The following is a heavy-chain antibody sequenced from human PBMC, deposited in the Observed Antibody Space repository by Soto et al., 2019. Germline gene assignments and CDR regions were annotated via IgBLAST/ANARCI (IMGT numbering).Heavy chain of an antibody. V-gene: IGHV1-8*01. J-gene: IGHJ6*02. CDR2: MNPNSGNT. Sequence: ASVKVSCKASGYTFTSYDINWVRQATGQGLEWMGWMNPNSGNTGYAQKFQGRVTMTRNTSISTAYMELSSLRSEDTAVYYCARAKLLWFGELSPYYGMDVWGHGTTVTVSS. CDR3: ARAKLLWFGELSPYYGMDV. CDR1: GYTFTSYD. D-gene: IGHD3-10*01.